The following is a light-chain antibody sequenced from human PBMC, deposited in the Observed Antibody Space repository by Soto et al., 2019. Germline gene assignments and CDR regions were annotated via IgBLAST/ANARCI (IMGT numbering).Light chain of an antibody. J-gene: IGKJ4*01. CDR1: QSVSSSY. Sequence: ETVLTQSPGTLSLSPRERATLSCRASQSVSSSYLAWYQQKPGRAPRLLIYGASNRATGIPDRFSGSGSGTDFTLTISRLEPEDFAVYYCQQYGNSPLTFGGGTEVEIK. CDR2: GAS. V-gene: IGKV3-20*01. CDR3: QQYGNSPLT.